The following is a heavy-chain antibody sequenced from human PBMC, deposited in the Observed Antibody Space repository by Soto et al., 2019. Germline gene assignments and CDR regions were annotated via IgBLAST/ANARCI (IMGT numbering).Heavy chain of an antibody. CDR2: IYHSGST. J-gene: IGHJ5*02. CDR1: GGSISSGAYS. D-gene: IGHD3-10*01. CDR3: AREGKNGSGSPYNWFDP. Sequence: SETLSLTCAVSGGSISSGAYSWSWIRQPPGKGLEWVGYIYHSGSTYYNPSLKSRVTISVDRSKNRFSLNLNSVTAADTAVYYCAREGKNGSGSPYNWFDPWGQGTLVTVSS. V-gene: IGHV4-30-2*01.